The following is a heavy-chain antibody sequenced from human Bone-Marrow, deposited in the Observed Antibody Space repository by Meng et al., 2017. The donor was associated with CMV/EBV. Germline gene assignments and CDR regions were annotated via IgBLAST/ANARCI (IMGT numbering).Heavy chain of an antibody. CDR3: AKDISLYDTGPIDY. CDR2: IYYDGTNK. J-gene: IGHJ4*02. V-gene: IGHV3-30-3*01. Sequence: GQSLKISCAVSGLTFSTYAMHWVRQAPGKGLEWLSFIYYDGTNKYYADSVKGRFTISRDNSKNTLRLQMNSLRTEDTAMYYCAKDISLYDTGPIDYWGQGTLVTVSS. D-gene: IGHD3-22*01. CDR1: GLTFSTYA.